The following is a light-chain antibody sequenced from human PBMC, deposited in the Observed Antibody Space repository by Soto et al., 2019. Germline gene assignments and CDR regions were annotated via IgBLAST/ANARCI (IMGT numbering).Light chain of an antibody. CDR3: QHLNSYPRALA. J-gene: IGKJ4*01. CDR1: QGIRNF. Sequence: DIQLTQSPSFLSASVGDRVTITCRASQGIRNFLAWYQQKLGKAPKLLIYAASTLESGVSLRFSGSGPGTEFTLTISNLQPEDFATYYCQHLNSYPRALAFGGGTKVDIK. CDR2: AAS. V-gene: IGKV1-9*01.